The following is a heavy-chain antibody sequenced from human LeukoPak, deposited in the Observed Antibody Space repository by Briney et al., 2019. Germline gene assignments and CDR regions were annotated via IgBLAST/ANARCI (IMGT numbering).Heavy chain of an antibody. J-gene: IGHJ4*02. Sequence: PGGSLRLSCAASGFTFSSYAMSWVRQAPGKGLEWVSAISGSAGSTYYADSVKGRFTISRDSSTNTLYLQMNSLRAEDTAVYYCAKIHDFWSGYYGFWGQGTLVTVSS. V-gene: IGHV3-23*01. CDR3: AKIHDFWSGYYGF. CDR1: GFTFSSYA. CDR2: ISGSAGST. D-gene: IGHD3-3*01.